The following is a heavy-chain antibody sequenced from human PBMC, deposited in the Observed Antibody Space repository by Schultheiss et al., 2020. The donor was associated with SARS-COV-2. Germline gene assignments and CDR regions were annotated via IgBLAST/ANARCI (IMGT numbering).Heavy chain of an antibody. Sequence: SETLSLTCTVSGGSISSYYWSWIRQPPGKGLEWIGYIYYSGSTSYNPTRKSRVTIAVDTSKNQFSLKVSSVTAADTAVYYCARRATVTTDWYFDLWGRGTLVTVSS. J-gene: IGHJ2*01. D-gene: IGHD4-17*01. CDR1: GGSISSYY. CDR2: IYYSGST. CDR3: ARRATVTTDWYFDL. V-gene: IGHV4-59*04.